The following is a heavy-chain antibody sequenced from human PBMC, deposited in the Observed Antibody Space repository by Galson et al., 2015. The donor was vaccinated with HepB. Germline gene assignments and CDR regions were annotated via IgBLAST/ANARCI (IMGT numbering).Heavy chain of an antibody. CDR3: ARGGSGWYSFDY. CDR2: INPDSGGT. D-gene: IGHD6-19*01. CDR1: GYTFTGYY. Sequence: SVTVSCKASGYTFTGYYMHWVRQAPGQGLEWMGRINPDSGGTNYAQKFQGRVTMTRDTSINTAYMELSRLTSDDTVVYYCARGGSGWYSFDYWGQGTLVTVSS. V-gene: IGHV1-2*05. J-gene: IGHJ4*02.